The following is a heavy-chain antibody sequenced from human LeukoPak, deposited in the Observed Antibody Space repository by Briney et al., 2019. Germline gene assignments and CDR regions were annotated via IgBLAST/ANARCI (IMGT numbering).Heavy chain of an antibody. CDR2: INWNGGST. V-gene: IGHV3-20*04. CDR1: GFTFDDYG. D-gene: IGHD1-26*01. CDR3: AGIGSGSYYYYYGMDV. Sequence: GGSLRLSCAASGFTFDDYGMSWVRQAPGKGLEWVSGINWNGGSTGYADSVKGRFTISRDNAKNSLYLQMNSLRAEDTALYYCAGIGSGSYYYYYGMDVWGQGTTVTVSS. J-gene: IGHJ6*02.